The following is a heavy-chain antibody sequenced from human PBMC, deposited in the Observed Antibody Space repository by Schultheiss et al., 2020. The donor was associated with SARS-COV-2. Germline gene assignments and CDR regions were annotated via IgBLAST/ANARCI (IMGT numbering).Heavy chain of an antibody. CDR2: ISGSGGST. Sequence: GESLKISCAASGFTFGIYALTWVRQAPGKGLEWVSAISGSGGSTYYADSVKGRFTISRDNSKNTLYLQMNSLRAEDTAVYYCANHCTNGVCSTLSYYYGMDVWGQGTTVTVSS. CDR1: GFTFGIYA. V-gene: IGHV3-23*01. J-gene: IGHJ6*02. D-gene: IGHD2-8*01. CDR3: ANHCTNGVCSTLSYYYGMDV.